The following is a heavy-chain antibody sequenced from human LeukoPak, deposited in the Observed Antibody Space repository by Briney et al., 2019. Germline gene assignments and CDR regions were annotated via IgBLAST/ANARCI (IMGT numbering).Heavy chain of an antibody. CDR2: MNPNSGNT. CDR3: ARLAAGTANVVDY. CDR1: GYTFTSYD. D-gene: IGHD6-19*01. Sequence: ASVKVSCKASGYTFTSYDINWVRPATGQGLEWMGWMNPNSGNTGYAQKFQGRVTMTRNTSISTAYMELSSLRSEDTAVYYCARLAAGTANVVDYWGQGTLVTVSS. J-gene: IGHJ4*02. V-gene: IGHV1-8*01.